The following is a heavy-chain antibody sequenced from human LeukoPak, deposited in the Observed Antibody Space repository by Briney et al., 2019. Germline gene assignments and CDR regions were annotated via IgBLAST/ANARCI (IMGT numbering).Heavy chain of an antibody. Sequence: PSQTLSLTCTVSGDSISSGGYYWSWIPQHPGKGLEWIGYIYFSGRTYYNPSLRSRVTISVDTSKIRFSLKLSSVTAADTAVYYCARVLGYCSGGSCSTAGYFDYWGQGTLVTVSS. V-gene: IGHV4-31*03. J-gene: IGHJ4*02. CDR2: IYFSGRT. D-gene: IGHD2-15*01. CDR1: GDSISSGGYY. CDR3: ARVLGYCSGGSCSTAGYFDY.